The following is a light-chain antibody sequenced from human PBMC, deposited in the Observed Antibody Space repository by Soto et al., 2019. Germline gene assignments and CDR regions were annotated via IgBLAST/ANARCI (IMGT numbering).Light chain of an antibody. V-gene: IGLV2-11*01. CDR2: DVN. CDR1: SSDVGGYVY. Sequence: QSALTQPRSVSGSPGQSITISCTGTSSDVGGYVYVSWYQQHPGKAPKVMIYDVNKRPSGVPDRFSGSKSANTASLTISGLQAEDEADYYCSSYTTSSTRVFGGGTKVTVL. CDR3: SSYTTSSTRV. J-gene: IGLJ3*02.